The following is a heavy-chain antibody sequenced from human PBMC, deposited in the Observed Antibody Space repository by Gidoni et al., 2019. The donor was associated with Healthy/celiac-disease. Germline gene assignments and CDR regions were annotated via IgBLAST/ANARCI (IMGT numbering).Heavy chain of an antibody. V-gene: IGHV3-21*01. CDR1: GFTCSSYS. D-gene: IGHD4-17*01. CDR3: AKEIGDYGGNSPNYYYYYYGMDV. J-gene: IGHJ6*02. Sequence: VQLVESGVGLVKPGGSLRLSCAASGFTCSSYSMHWVRQAPGKGLEWVTSSRRRSSYIYYADSVKGGFTRSRDNAKNSLYLQMNSLRAEDTAVYYCAKEIGDYGGNSPNYYYYYYGMDVWGQGTTVTVSS. CDR2: SRRRSSYI.